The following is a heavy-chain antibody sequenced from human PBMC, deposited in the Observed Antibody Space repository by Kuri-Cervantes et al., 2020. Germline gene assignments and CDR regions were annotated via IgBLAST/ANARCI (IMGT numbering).Heavy chain of an antibody. CDR1: GYTFTSYY. D-gene: IGHD3-10*01. V-gene: IGHV1-46*01. J-gene: IGHJ4*02. CDR3: ARARSGAIPGRGIMYFDY. Sequence: ASVKVSCKASGYTFTSYYMHWVRQAPGQGLEWMGIINPSGGSTSYAQKFQGRVTMIRDTSTSTVYMELSSLRSEDTAVYYCARARSGAIPGRGIMYFDYWGQGTLVTVSS. CDR2: INPSGGST.